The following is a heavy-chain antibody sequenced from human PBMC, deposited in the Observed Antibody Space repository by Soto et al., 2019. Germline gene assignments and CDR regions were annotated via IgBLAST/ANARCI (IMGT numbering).Heavy chain of an antibody. Sequence: QVQLVQSGAEEKKPGASVKVSCKASGYTFTSYAMHWVRQAPGHRLEWMGWINAGNGNTKYSQKFQGRVTITRDTSASIAYMELSSLRSEDTAVSYCARDSQLDSSFDYWGQGTLVTVSS. CDR3: ARDSQLDSSFDY. J-gene: IGHJ4*02. D-gene: IGHD6-13*01. CDR2: INAGNGNT. CDR1: GYTFTSYA. V-gene: IGHV1-3*05.